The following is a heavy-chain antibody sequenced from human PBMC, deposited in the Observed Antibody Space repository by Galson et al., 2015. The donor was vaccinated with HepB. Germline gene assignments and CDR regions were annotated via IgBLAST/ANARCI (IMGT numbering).Heavy chain of an antibody. CDR2: IIPIFGTA. Sequence: SVKVSCKASGGTFSSYAISWVRQAPGQGLEWMGGIIPIFGTANYAQKFQGRVTITADESTSTAYMELSSLRSEDTAVYYCAREGVRGSGYWADAFDIWGQGTMVTVSS. V-gene: IGHV1-69*13. CDR3: AREGVRGSGYWADAFDI. J-gene: IGHJ3*02. CDR1: GGTFSSYA. D-gene: IGHD3-22*01.